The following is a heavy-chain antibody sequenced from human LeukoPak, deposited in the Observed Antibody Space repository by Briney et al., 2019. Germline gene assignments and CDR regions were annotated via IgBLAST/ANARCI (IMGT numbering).Heavy chain of an antibody. CDR3: ARESPHYCSGGSCYRTHYFDY. Sequence: GGSLRLSCAASGFTFSSYWMSWVRQAPGKGLEWGANIKQDGSEKYYVDSVKGRFTISRDNAKNSLYLQMNSLRAEDTAVYYCARESPHYCSGGSCYRTHYFDYWGQGTLVTVSS. J-gene: IGHJ4*02. D-gene: IGHD2-15*01. V-gene: IGHV3-7*01. CDR1: GFTFSSYW. CDR2: IKQDGSEK.